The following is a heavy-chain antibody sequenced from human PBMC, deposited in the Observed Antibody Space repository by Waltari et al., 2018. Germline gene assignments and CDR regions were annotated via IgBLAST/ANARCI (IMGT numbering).Heavy chain of an antibody. D-gene: IGHD3-22*01. J-gene: IGHJ3*02. CDR2: INHSGIT. V-gene: IGHV4-34*01. CDR1: GWYFSGYS. CDR3: ARGHYYDISCYYYDAFDI. Sequence: QVQLQKWGAGLLTPTETLSLTCAVYGWYFSGYSGSRLRPPPAQGWEWIGEINHSGITNYQPSLKSRVTISVDTSKNQFSLKLSSVTAAYTAVYYCARGHYYDISCYYYDAFDIWGQGTMVTVSS.